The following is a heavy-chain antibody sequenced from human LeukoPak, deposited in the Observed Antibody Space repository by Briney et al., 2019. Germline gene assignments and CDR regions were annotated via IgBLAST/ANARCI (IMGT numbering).Heavy chain of an antibody. J-gene: IGHJ4*02. Sequence: PGGSLRLSCAASGFTFSNYGMNWVRQAPGKGLEWVSYISSNGRNINYADSVRGRFTISRDNAKRSLYLQMNSLRVEDRAVYYCARGGAARPDFWGQGTLVTVSA. V-gene: IGHV3-48*04. D-gene: IGHD6-13*01. CDR1: GFTFSNYG. CDR2: ISSNGRNI. CDR3: ARGGAARPDF.